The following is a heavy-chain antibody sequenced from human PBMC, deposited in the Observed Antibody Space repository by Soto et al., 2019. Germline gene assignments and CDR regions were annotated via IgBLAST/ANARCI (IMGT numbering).Heavy chain of an antibody. D-gene: IGHD5-12*01. Sequence: TPYLTCTFPCGPISVSPYYRDSIRQPPRSGLEWIGSIYYSGSTYYNPSLKSRVTISVDTSKNQFSLKLSSVTAADTAVYYCARQGGYSGYDTPFYYYYYMDVWGKGTTVT. J-gene: IGHJ6*03. CDR2: IYYSGST. CDR1: CGPISVSPYY. CDR3: ARQGGYSGYDTPFYYYYYMDV. V-gene: IGHV4-39*01.